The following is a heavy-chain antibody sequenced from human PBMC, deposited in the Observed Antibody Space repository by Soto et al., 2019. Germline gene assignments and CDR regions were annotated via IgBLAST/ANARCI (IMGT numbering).Heavy chain of an antibody. J-gene: IGHJ6*02. CDR2: IIPIFDTA. V-gene: IGHV1-69*12. D-gene: IGHD3-22*01. Sequence: QVQLVQSGAEVKKPGSSVKVSCKASGGTFSSYAISWVRQAPGQGLEWMGGIIPIFDTADYAQKFQGRVTITAAESPNTAYMELSSLRSEDTAVYYCAGHSSGVPGYYYGMDVWGQGTTVTVSS. CDR3: AGHSSGVPGYYYGMDV. CDR1: GGTFSSYA.